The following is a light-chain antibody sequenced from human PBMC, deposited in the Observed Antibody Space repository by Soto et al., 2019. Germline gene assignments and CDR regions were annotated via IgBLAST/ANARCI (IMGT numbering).Light chain of an antibody. Sequence: DIVMTQSPDSLAVSLGERATINCKSSQSVLYSSNNKNYLAWYQQKPGQPPKLLIYWASTRESGVPDRFSGSGSGTYFTLTISSLQAEDVAVYYCQQYYSPPLTFGGGTKVDIK. J-gene: IGKJ4*01. CDR1: QSVLYSSNNKNY. CDR2: WAS. CDR3: QQYYSPPLT. V-gene: IGKV4-1*01.